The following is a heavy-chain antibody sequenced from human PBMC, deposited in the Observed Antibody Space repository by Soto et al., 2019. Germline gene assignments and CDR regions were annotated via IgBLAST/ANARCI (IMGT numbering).Heavy chain of an antibody. CDR2: ISGSGGST. Sequence: EVQLLESGGGLVQPGGSLRLSCAASGFTFSSYAMSWVRQAPGKGLEWVSAISGSGGSTYYADSVKGLFTLSRDNSKNTLYLQMNSLRAEDTAVYYCAKVLWDYGDKQEHYFDYWGQGTLVTVSS. D-gene: IGHD4-17*01. CDR1: GFTFSSYA. J-gene: IGHJ4*02. CDR3: AKVLWDYGDKQEHYFDY. V-gene: IGHV3-23*01.